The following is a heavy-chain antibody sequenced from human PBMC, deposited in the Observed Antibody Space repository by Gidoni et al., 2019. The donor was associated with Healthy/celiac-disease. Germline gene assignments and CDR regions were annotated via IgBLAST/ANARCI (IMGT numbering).Heavy chain of an antibody. D-gene: IGHD3-22*01. Sequence: IIPIFGTANYAQKFQGRVTITADESTSTAYMELSSLRSEDTAVYYCVRAYYYDSSGYQVWFDPWGQGTLVTVS. CDR2: IIPIFGTA. V-gene: IGHV1-69*01. CDR3: VRAYYYDSSGYQVWFDP. J-gene: IGHJ5*02.